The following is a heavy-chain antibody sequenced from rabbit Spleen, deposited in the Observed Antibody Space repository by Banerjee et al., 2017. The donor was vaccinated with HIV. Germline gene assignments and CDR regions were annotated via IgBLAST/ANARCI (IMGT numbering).Heavy chain of an antibody. CDR3: ARYVISSDYFDL. CDR2: IYDGSSGTT. D-gene: IGHD1-1*01. V-gene: IGHV1S40*01. CDR1: GFSFSIGYW. J-gene: IGHJ4*01. Sequence: QSLEESGGDLVKPGASLTLTCTASGFSFSIGYWMWWVRQAPGKGLEWIGCIYDGSSGTTYYASWAKGRFTISKTSSTTVTLQMPSLTAADTATYFCARYVISSDYFDLWGPCTLVTVS.